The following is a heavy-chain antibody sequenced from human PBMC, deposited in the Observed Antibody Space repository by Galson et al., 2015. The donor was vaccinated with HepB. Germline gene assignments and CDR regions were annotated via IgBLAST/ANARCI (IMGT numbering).Heavy chain of an antibody. CDR3: ARAANHYDSSGYYPDY. Sequence: SLRLSCAASGFTFSAYGMHWVRQAPGRGLEWVAIIWYDGSNKFYADSVKGRFTISRDNSKNTLYLQMDSLRGEDTAVYYCARAANHYDSSGYYPDYWGRGTLVTVSS. J-gene: IGHJ4*02. CDR1: GFTFSAYG. D-gene: IGHD3-22*01. CDR2: IWYDGSNK. V-gene: IGHV3-33*08.